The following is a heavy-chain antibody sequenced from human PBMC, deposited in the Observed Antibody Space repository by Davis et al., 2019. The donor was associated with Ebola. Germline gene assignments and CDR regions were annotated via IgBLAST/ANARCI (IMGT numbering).Heavy chain of an antibody. CDR2: ISGSGGST. J-gene: IGHJ3*02. CDR3: AKSRDYGDYLDDAFEI. CDR1: GFTFSSYA. V-gene: IGHV3-23*01. D-gene: IGHD4-17*01. Sequence: GGSLRLSCAASGFTFSSYAMSWVRQAPGKVLEWVSAISGSGGSTYYADSVKGRFTISRDNSKNTLYLQMNSLRAEDTAVYYCAKSRDYGDYLDDAFEIWGQGTMVTVSS.